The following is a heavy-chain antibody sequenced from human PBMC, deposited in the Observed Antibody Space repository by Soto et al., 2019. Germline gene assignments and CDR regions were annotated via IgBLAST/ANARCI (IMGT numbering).Heavy chain of an antibody. CDR3: ARHLGYDYYYGMDV. J-gene: IGHJ6*02. Sequence: ASVKVSCKASGGTFSSYAIIWVRQAPGQGLEWMGGIIPIFGTANYAQKFQGRVTITADESTSTAYMELSSLRSEDTAVYYCARHLGYDYYYGMDVWGQGTTVTVSS. CDR1: GGTFSSYA. V-gene: IGHV1-69*13. CDR2: IIPIFGTA.